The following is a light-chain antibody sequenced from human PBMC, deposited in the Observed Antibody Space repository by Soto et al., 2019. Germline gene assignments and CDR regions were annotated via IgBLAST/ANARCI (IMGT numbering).Light chain of an antibody. Sequence: QPASVSGSPGQSITISCTGTSSDVGGYNYVSWYQQHPGKAPKLMIYEVSNRPSGVSNRFSGSKSGNTASLTISGLQAEDEADYYCSSYTSRSTLDYVFGSGTKLTVL. V-gene: IGLV2-14*01. CDR1: SSDVGGYNY. CDR2: EVS. J-gene: IGLJ1*01. CDR3: SSYTSRSTLDYV.